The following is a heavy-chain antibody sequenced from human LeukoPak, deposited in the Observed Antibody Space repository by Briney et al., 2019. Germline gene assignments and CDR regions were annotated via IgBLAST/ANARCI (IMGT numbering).Heavy chain of an antibody. CDR1: GFTFSDYY. J-gene: IGHJ4*02. CDR3: AANSYYDFWSGYSVADY. V-gene: IGHV3-11*04. CDR2: ISSSGSTI. D-gene: IGHD3-3*01. Sequence: PGGSLRLSCAASGFTFSDYYMSWIRQAPGKGLEWVSYISSSGSTIYYADSVKGRFTISRDNAKNSLYLQMNSLRAEDTAVYYCAANSYYDFWSGYSVADYWGQGTLVTVSS.